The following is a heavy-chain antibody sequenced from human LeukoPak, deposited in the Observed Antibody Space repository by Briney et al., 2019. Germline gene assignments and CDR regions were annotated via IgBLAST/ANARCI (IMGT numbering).Heavy chain of an antibody. CDR1: GFTFSSYS. J-gene: IGHJ4*02. CDR3: AREQYQRSEGVDY. V-gene: IGHV3-21*01. Sequence: GGSLRLSCAASGFTFSSYSMNWVRQAPGKGLEWVSSISSSSSYIYYADSVKGRFTISRDNAKNSLYLQMNSLRAEDTAVYYCAREQYQRSEGVDYWGQGTLVTVSS. CDR2: ISSSSSYI. D-gene: IGHD2-2*01.